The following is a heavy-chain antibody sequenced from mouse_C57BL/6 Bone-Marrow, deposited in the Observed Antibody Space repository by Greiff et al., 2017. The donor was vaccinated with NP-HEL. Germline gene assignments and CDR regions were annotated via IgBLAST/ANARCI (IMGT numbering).Heavy chain of an antibody. CDR2: IDPENGDT. CDR1: GFNIKDDY. D-gene: IGHD1-1*01. V-gene: IGHV14-4*01. J-gene: IGHJ1*03. CDR3: TTWATTVVATRYFDV. Sequence: EVQLQQSGAELVRPGASVKLSCTASGFNIKDDYMHWVKQRPEQGLEWIGWIDPENGDTEYASKFQGKATITAGTSSNTAYLQLSSLTSEDTAVYYCTTWATTVVATRYFDVWGTGTTVTVSS.